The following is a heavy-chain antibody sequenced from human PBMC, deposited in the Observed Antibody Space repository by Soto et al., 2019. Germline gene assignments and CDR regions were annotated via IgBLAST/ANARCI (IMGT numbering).Heavy chain of an antibody. CDR3: ARAHSTGWHYFDY. J-gene: IGHJ4*02. CDR2: INHSGST. Sequence: SETLSLTCAVYGGSFSGYYWSWIRQPPGKGLEWIGEINHSGSTNYNPSLKSRVTISVDTSKNTLYLHINSLKVDDTAMYYCARAHSTGWHYFDYWGPGTLVTVSS. D-gene: IGHD6-19*01. V-gene: IGHV4-34*01. CDR1: GGSFSGYY.